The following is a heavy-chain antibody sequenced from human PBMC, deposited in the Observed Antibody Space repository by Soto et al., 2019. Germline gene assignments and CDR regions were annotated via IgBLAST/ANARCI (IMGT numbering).Heavy chain of an antibody. D-gene: IGHD3-10*02. CDR2: ISGGGGNT. Sequence: EVQLLESGGGLVQPGGSLRLSCAASGFTFSNYAMSWVRQTPGKGLEWVSTISGGGGNTYYPDSVEGRFTISRDNSKDTVYLHVNSLRAEDTAIYYCAKERLCRGADYWGQGALVNVTS. CDR1: GFTFSNYA. CDR3: AKERLCRGADY. V-gene: IGHV3-23*01. J-gene: IGHJ4*02.